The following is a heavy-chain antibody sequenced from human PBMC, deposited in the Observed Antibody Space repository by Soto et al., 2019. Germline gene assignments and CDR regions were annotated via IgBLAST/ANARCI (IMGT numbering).Heavy chain of an antibody. Sequence: AGGSLRLSCAASGFTFSSYAMSWVRQAPGKGLEWVSAISGSGGSTYYADSVKGRFTISRDNSKNTLYLQMNSLRAEDTAVYYCAKDWSSGWYGIGWFDPWGQGTLVTVSS. J-gene: IGHJ5*02. CDR3: AKDWSSGWYGIGWFDP. D-gene: IGHD6-19*01. CDR2: ISGSGGST. V-gene: IGHV3-23*01. CDR1: GFTFSSYA.